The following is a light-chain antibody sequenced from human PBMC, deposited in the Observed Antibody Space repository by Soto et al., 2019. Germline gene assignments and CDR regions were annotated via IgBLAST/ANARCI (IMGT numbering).Light chain of an antibody. CDR2: GAS. V-gene: IGKV3-20*01. Sequence: ESVLTQSPGTLSLSPGDRATLSCRASQYVSGSYFAWYQQKPGQAPRLLIYGASSRATGIPDMFSGSGSGTDFTLTINRLEPEDFAGYYCLQYGSSPPAYTFGQGTKLEIK. CDR1: QYVSGSY. CDR3: LQYGSSPPAYT. J-gene: IGKJ2*01.